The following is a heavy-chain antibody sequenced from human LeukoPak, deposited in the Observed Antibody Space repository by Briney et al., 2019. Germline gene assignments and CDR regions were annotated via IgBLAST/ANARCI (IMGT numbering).Heavy chain of an antibody. CDR2: IYFSGSP. Sequence: SETLSLTCSFSGGSIRDNNYFGGWIRQPPGKDLEWIGSIYFSGSPHYNPSLKSRVTISLDPSKNEISLRMSSVTAADTAVYYCARGVPGTYSSSWYAVYYYYGMDVWGQGTTVTVSS. CDR3: ARGVPGTYSSSWYAVYYYYGMDV. D-gene: IGHD6-13*01. V-gene: IGHV4-39*07. CDR1: GGSIRDNNYF. J-gene: IGHJ6*02.